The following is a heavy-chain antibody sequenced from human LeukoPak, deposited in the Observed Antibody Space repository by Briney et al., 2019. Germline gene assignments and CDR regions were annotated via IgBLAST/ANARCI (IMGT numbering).Heavy chain of an antibody. Sequence: KPSETLSLTCAVYGGSFSGYYWSWIRQPLGKGLEWIGEINHSGSTNYNPSLKSRVTISVDTSKNQFSLKLSSVTAADTAVYYCARAGVSYYYDSGGHPTGGWGQGTLVTVSS. CDR1: GGSFSGYY. CDR2: INHSGST. V-gene: IGHV4-34*01. J-gene: IGHJ4*02. CDR3: ARAGVSYYYDSGGHPTGG. D-gene: IGHD3-22*01.